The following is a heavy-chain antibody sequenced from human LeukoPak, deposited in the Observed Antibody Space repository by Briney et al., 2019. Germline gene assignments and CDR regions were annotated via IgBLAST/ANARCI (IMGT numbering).Heavy chain of an antibody. D-gene: IGHD1-1*01. V-gene: IGHV3-33*01. CDR3: AREGFWGTSLAQIWFEP. J-gene: IGHJ5*02. CDR1: GFTFSNYG. Sequence: GGSLRLSCGASGFTFSNYGMHWVRQAPGKGLEWVAVIWEDGSNENYADSVKGRFTISRDNSKNTLYLQMNRLRAEDTGVYYCAREGFWGTSLAQIWFEPWGQGTLVIVSS. CDR2: IWEDGSNE.